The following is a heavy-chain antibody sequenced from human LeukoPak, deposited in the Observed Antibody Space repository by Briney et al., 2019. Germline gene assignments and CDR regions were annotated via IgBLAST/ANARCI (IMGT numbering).Heavy chain of an antibody. V-gene: IGHV7-4-1*02. CDR3: ARKSVAATPRDIVYQYSYMDV. Sequence: ASVKVSSKASGYTFTGYYMHWVRQAPGQGLEWMGWISTNTGNPTYAQGFTGRFVFSLDTSVSTAYLQISSLKAEDTAVYYCARKSVAATPRDIVYQYSYMDVWGKGTTVTVSS. J-gene: IGHJ6*03. CDR2: ISTNTGNP. CDR1: GYTFTGYY. D-gene: IGHD2-15*01.